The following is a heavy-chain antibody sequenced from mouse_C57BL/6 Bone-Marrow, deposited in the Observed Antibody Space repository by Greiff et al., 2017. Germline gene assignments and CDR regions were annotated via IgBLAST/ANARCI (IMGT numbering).Heavy chain of an antibody. CDR3: ARNYYGSSYGRGYFDV. J-gene: IGHJ1*03. D-gene: IGHD1-1*01. CDR2: IHPNSGST. Sequence: VQLQQPGAELVKPGASVKLSCKASGYTFTSYWMHWVKQRPGQGLEWIGMIHPNSGSTNYNEKFKSKATLTVDKSSSTAYMQLSSLTSEDSAVYYCARNYYGSSYGRGYFDVWGTGTTVTVSS. CDR1: GYTFTSYW. V-gene: IGHV1-64*01.